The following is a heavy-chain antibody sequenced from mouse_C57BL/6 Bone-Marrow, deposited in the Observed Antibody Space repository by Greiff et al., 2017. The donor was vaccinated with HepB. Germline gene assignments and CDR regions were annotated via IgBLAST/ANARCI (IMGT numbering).Heavy chain of an antibody. Sequence: EVQGVESGEGLVKPGGSLKLSCAASGFTFSSYAMSWVRQTPEKRLEWVAYISSGGDYIYYADTVKGRFTISRDNARNTLYLQMSSLKSEDTAMYYCTRYYGPYYAMDYWGQGTSVTVSS. CDR1: GFTFSSYA. CDR3: TRYYGPYYAMDY. CDR2: ISSGGDYI. V-gene: IGHV5-9-1*02. J-gene: IGHJ4*01. D-gene: IGHD1-2*01.